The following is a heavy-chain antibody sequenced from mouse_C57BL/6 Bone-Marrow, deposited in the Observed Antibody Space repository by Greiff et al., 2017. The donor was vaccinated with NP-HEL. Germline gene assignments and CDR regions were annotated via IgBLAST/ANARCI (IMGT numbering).Heavy chain of an antibody. CDR3: AISSYWYFDV. Sequence: VQLQQPGAELVRPGTSVKLSRKASGYTFTSYWMHWVKQRPGQGLEWIGVIDPSDSYTNYNQKFKGKATLTVDTSSSTAYMQLSSLTSEDSAVYYCAISSYWYFDVWGTGTTVTVSS. V-gene: IGHV1-59*01. J-gene: IGHJ1*03. D-gene: IGHD1-1*01. CDR2: IDPSDSYT. CDR1: GYTFTSYW.